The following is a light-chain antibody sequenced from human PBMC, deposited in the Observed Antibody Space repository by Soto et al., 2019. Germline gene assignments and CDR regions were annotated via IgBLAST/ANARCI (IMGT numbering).Light chain of an antibody. J-gene: IGKJ5*01. Sequence: EIVLIQSPATLSLSPGERATLSCRASQSVGSYLAWYQHKPGQAPRLLIYDASNRATGIPARFSGSGSGTDFTLTIDSLEPEDFAVYYCQQRMDWPITFGQGTRLEIK. CDR2: DAS. V-gene: IGKV3-11*01. CDR1: QSVGSY. CDR3: QQRMDWPIT.